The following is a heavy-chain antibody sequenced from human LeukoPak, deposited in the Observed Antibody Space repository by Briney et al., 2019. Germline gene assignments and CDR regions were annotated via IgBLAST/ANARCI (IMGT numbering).Heavy chain of an antibody. CDR3: ARLIRSGQDGPDY. V-gene: IGHV4-38-2*01. D-gene: IGHD2-15*01. J-gene: IGHJ4*02. CDR1: GYFISSGYY. CDR2: IHHSESP. Sequence: SETLSLACAVSGYFISSGYYWGWIRQPPGKGLEWIGSIHHSESPSYNPSLKSRVTISVDTSKNQFSLNLNSVTAADTTLYYCARLIRSGQDGPDYWGQGTLVTVSS.